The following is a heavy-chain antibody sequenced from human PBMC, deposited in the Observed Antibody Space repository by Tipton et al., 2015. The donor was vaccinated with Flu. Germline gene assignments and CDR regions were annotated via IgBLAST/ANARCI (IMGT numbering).Heavy chain of an antibody. D-gene: IGHD1-26*01. V-gene: IGHV3-23*01. Sequence: GSLRLSCAASGFTFRSYAMSWVRQAPGKGLEWVSTISDGGGRTYYADSVKGRFSISRDNFKNTVYLQMNSLRAEDTAVYYCAKDPTSGRYFAEYIQHWGQGTLVTVSS. CDR3: AKDPTSGRYFAEYIQH. CDR2: ISDGGGRT. J-gene: IGHJ1*01. CDR1: GFTFRSYA.